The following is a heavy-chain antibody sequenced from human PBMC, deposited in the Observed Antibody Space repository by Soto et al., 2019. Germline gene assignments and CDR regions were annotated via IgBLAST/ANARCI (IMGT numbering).Heavy chain of an antibody. CDR2: ISAHNGNT. V-gene: IGHV1-18*01. Sequence: QVHLVQSGAEVKKPGASVKVSCKGSGYAFTTYGITWVRQAPGQGLGWMGWISAHNGNTNYAQQLQGRVTVTRDTSTSTAYMELRSLRSDDTAVYSCARGRYGDYWGQGALVTVSS. J-gene: IGHJ4*02. CDR1: GYAFTTYG. CDR3: ARGRYGDY. D-gene: IGHD1-1*01.